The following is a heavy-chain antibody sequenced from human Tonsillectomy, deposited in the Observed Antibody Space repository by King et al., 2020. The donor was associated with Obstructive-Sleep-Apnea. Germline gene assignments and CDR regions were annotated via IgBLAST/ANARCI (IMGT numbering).Heavy chain of an antibody. D-gene: IGHD4-23*01. V-gene: IGHV4-31*03. CDR1: GGSISNGYYY. CDR3: ARDNGGPVGYFDY. CDR2: IYYSGST. J-gene: IGHJ4*02. Sequence: VQLQESGPGLVKSSQTLSLTCTVSGGSISNGYYYWSWIRQHPGNGPVWIGYIYYSGSTYYNPSLKSRVTMSVDTSKNQFSLKLSSVTAADTAVYYCARDNGGPVGYFDYWGQGTLVTVSS.